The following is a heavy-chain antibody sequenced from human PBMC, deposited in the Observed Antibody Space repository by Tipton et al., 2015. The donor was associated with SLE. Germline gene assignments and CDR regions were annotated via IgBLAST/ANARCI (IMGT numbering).Heavy chain of an antibody. Sequence: TLSLTCTVSGGSITTASYYWSWIRQPAGKGLEWIGRIYTSGSTNYNPSLKSRVTVSLDTSKNQVSLKVTSVTAADTAMYYCARTNYFGTSGFFDYWGQGTLVTVSS. V-gene: IGHV4-61*02. CDR1: GGSITTASYY. D-gene: IGHD3-22*01. J-gene: IGHJ4*02. CDR3: ARTNYFGTSGFFDY. CDR2: IYTSGST.